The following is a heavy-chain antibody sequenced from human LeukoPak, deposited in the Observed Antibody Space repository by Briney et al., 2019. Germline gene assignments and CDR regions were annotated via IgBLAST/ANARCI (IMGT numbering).Heavy chain of an antibody. D-gene: IGHD2-2*01. V-gene: IGHV1-69*06. Sequence: SVKVSCKASGGTFSSYAISWVRQAPGQGLEWMGGIIPIFGTANYAQKFQGRVTITADKSTSTAYMELSSLRSEDTAVYYCARDGCSSTSCYPYNWFDPWGQGTLSPSPQ. CDR3: ARDGCSSTSCYPYNWFDP. CDR1: GGTFSSYA. J-gene: IGHJ5*02. CDR2: IIPIFGTA.